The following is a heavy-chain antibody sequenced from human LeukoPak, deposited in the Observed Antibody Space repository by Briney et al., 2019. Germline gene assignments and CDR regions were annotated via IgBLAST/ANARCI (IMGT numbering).Heavy chain of an antibody. CDR2: ISAYNGNT. V-gene: IGHV1-18*01. D-gene: IGHD3-3*01. J-gene: IGHJ3*02. Sequence: GASVKVSCKASGYTFTSYGISWVRQAPGQGLEWMGWISAYNGNTNYAQKLQGRVTMTTDTSTSTAYMELRSLRSDDTAVYYCARGPRITIFGVVPDAFDIWGQGTMVTVSS. CDR3: ARGPRITIFGVVPDAFDI. CDR1: GYTFTSYG.